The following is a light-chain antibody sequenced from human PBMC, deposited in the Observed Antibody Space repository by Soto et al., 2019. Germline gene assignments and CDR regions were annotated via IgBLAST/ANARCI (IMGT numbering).Light chain of an antibody. CDR1: QSISSW. CDR2: DAS. V-gene: IGKV1-5*01. J-gene: IGKJ1*01. Sequence: DIQITQSPYTLSASVGDRVTLTCRASQSISSWLAWYQQKPGKAPKLLIYDASSLESGVPDRFSGSGSGTEFTLTISSLQPEDFATYYCQQYNSYSTTFGQGTKVDIK. CDR3: QQYNSYSTT.